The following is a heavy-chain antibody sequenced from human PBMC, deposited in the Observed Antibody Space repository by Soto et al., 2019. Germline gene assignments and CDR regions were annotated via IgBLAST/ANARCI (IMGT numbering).Heavy chain of an antibody. CDR2: IFDSGTT. Sequence: QVQLQESGPGLVKPSQTLSLTCTVSGGSITSDYSCWSWIRQPPGEGLEWFGHIFDSGTTYTNPSLTGXXPXPXPPSTHHSPPALSSVTAADTAVYYCARWPSGDKVHYWRQGALVTVSS. D-gene: IGHD7-27*01. V-gene: IGHV4-30-4*01. J-gene: IGHJ4*02. CDR1: GGSITSDYSC. CDR3: ARWPSGDKVHY.